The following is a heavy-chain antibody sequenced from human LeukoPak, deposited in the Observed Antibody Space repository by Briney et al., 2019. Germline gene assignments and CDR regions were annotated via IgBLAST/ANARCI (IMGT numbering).Heavy chain of an antibody. D-gene: IGHD3-10*01. Sequence: ASVKVSCKSSGFTFTDYYIHWVRQAPGQGLEWMGYIGPHSSATSSPQEFQGRVTMTRDTSMSTAYMELTRLTSDDTAVYYCARYAVRSPRSREDYWGQGTLVTVSS. V-gene: IGHV1-2*02. CDR3: ARYAVRSPRSREDY. J-gene: IGHJ4*02. CDR1: GFTFTDYY. CDR2: IGPHSSAT.